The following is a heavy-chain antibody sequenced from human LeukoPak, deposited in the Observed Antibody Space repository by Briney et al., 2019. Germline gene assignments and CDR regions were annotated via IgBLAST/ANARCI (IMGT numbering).Heavy chain of an antibody. V-gene: IGHV1-2*02. J-gene: IGHJ6*02. Sequence: ASVKVSCKASGYTFTGYYMHWVRQAPGQGLEWMGWINPNSGGTNYAQKFQGRVTMTRDTSISTAYMELSRLRSDDTAVYYCARATLTTVVTSYYGMDVWGQGTTVTVSS. D-gene: IGHD4-23*01. CDR2: INPNSGGT. CDR3: ARATLTTVVTSYYGMDV. CDR1: GYTFTGYY.